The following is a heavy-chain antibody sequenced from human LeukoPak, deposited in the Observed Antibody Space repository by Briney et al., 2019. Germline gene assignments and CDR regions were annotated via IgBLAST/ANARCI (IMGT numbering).Heavy chain of an antibody. CDR2: MNPNSGNT. J-gene: IGHJ5*02. Sequence: ASVKVSCKASGDTFNSYAISWVRQATGQGLEWMGWMNPNSGNTGYAQKFQGRVTMTRNTSISTAYMELSSLRSEDTAVYYCAGSYDFWSGYYRGFDPWGQGTLVTVSS. CDR1: GDTFNSYA. V-gene: IGHV1-8*02. CDR3: AGSYDFWSGYYRGFDP. D-gene: IGHD3-3*01.